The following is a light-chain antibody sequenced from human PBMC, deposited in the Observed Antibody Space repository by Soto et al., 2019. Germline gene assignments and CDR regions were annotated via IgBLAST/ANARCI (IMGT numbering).Light chain of an antibody. CDR1: SSNIGAGYD. CDR2: GNS. J-gene: IGLJ2*01. Sequence: QSVLTQPPSVSGAPGQRVTISCTGSSSNIGAGYDAHWYKHLPGTAPQLLICGNSNRPSGVPDRFSGSKSGTSASLAITGLQAEDEADYYCQSYDSRLSGVVFGGGTKLTVL. V-gene: IGLV1-40*01. CDR3: QSYDSRLSGVV.